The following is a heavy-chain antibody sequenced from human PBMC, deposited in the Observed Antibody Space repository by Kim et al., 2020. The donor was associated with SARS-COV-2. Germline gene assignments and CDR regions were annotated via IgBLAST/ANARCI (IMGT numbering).Heavy chain of an antibody. D-gene: IGHD6-6*01. V-gene: IGHV4-59*01. Sequence: LKSRVTISVATSKNQFSLKLSSVTAADTAVYYCARVPSSSSLHYYYGMDVWGQGTTVTVSS. CDR3: ARVPSSSSLHYYYGMDV. J-gene: IGHJ6*02.